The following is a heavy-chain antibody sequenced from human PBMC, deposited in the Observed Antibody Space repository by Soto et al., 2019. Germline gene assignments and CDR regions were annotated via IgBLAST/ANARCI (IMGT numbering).Heavy chain of an antibody. V-gene: IGHV4-38-2*02. D-gene: IGHD3-16*01. J-gene: IGHJ4*02. CDR3: ARERVITFGGRGFYDY. CDR1: GYSISSGYY. CDR2: IYHSGST. Sequence: PSETLSLTCAVSGYSISSGYYWGWIRQPPGKGLEWIGSIYHSGSTYYNPSLKSRVTISVDTSKNQFSLKLSSVTAADTAVYYCARERVITFGGRGFYDYWGQGTLVTVPQ.